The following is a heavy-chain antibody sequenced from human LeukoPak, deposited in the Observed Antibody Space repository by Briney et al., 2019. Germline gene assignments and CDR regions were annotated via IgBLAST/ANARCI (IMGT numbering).Heavy chain of an antibody. Sequence: TGGSLRLSCAASGFTFSSYAMSWVRQAPGKGLEWVSAISGSGGSTYYADSVKGRFTISRDNSKNTLYLQMNSLRAEDTAVYYCAKDGTGCGGDCYSDYWGQGTLVTVSS. J-gene: IGHJ4*02. CDR1: GFTFSSYA. CDR2: ISGSGGST. CDR3: AKDGTGCGGDCYSDY. V-gene: IGHV3-23*01. D-gene: IGHD2-21*02.